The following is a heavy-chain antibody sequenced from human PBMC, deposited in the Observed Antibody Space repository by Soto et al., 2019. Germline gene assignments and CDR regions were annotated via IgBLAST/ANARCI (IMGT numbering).Heavy chain of an antibody. J-gene: IGHJ5*01. CDR3: TAGSRLIYPPNCFDP. CDR1: GGTLSGHT. Sequence: SVKVPCKASGGTLSGHTITWVRQAPGQGLEWMGGIIPIFSRSDYAQKFQGRVTITADESTNTAYMELSTLRYEDTAVYYCTAGSRLIYPPNCFDPWGQGTLVTVSS. V-gene: IGHV1-69*13. D-gene: IGHD6-13*01. CDR2: IIPIFSRS.